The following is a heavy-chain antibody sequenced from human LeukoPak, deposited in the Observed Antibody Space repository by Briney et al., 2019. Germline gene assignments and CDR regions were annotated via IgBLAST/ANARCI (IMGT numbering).Heavy chain of an antibody. CDR1: GFTFSSYG. CDR3: AKDLGVPAASPMDV. D-gene: IGHD2-2*01. V-gene: IGHV3-30*02. CDR2: IRYDGSNK. J-gene: IGHJ6*03. Sequence: GSLRLSCAASGFTFSSYGMHWVRQAPGKGLEWVAFIRYDGSNKYYADSVKGRFTISRDNSKNTLYLQMNSLRAEDTAVYYCAKDLGVPAASPMDVWGKGTTVTISS.